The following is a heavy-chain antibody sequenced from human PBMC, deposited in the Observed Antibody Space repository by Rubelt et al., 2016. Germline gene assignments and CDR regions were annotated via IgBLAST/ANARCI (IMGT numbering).Heavy chain of an antibody. V-gene: IGHV3-74*02. J-gene: IGHJ4*02. D-gene: IGHD6-19*01. CDR3: VRGSSGWKGVDY. CDR2: IKYDGSAT. CDR1: GFTFDGHG. Sequence: EVQLVESGGGLVQPGGSLRLSCAASGFTFDGHGMSWVRQAPGKGLEWVSEIKYDGSATNYADSVKGRFTISRDSAMSTLYLQMNSLRVEDTAVYYCVRGSSGWKGVDYWGQGTLVTVSS.